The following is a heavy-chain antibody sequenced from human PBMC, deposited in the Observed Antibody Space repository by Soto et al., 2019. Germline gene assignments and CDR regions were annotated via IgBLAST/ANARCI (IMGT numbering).Heavy chain of an antibody. V-gene: IGHV1-18*01. Sequence: QVQLVQSGAEVKKPGASVKVSCKASGYTFTSYGISWVRQAPGQGLEWMGWISAYNGNTNYAQKLQGRVTMTTDTPTRTAYMELRSLRSDDTAVYYCARDPPHTYGDYKPNWFDPWGQGTLVTVSS. J-gene: IGHJ5*02. CDR1: GYTFTSYG. CDR3: ARDPPHTYGDYKPNWFDP. D-gene: IGHD4-17*01. CDR2: ISAYNGNT.